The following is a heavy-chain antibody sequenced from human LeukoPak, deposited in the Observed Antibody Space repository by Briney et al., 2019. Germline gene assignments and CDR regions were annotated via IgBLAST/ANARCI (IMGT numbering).Heavy chain of an antibody. J-gene: IGHJ4*02. CDR2: INHGGDT. Sequence: SETLSLTCAVYGGSFSGYYWNWIRQPPGKGLEWIGEINHGGDTNYNPSLKSRVTISVDKSKNQFSLKLSSVTAADAAVYYCAREYSSSSHFDYWGQGTLVTVSS. V-gene: IGHV4-34*01. CDR1: GGSFSGYY. CDR3: AREYSSSSHFDY. D-gene: IGHD6-13*01.